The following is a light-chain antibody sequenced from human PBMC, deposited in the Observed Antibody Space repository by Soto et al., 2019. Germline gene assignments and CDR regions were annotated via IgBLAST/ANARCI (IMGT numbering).Light chain of an antibody. CDR2: GAS. CDR1: QSISNW. CDR3: QQYNSYSLF. Sequence: DIQMTQSPSTLSAYVGDRVTITCRASQSISNWLAWYQQKPGKAPKLLIYGASSLESGVPSRFSGSGSGTEFTLTISSLQPDDFVTYYCQQYNSYSLFFGQGTKLEIK. V-gene: IGKV1-5*01. J-gene: IGKJ2*01.